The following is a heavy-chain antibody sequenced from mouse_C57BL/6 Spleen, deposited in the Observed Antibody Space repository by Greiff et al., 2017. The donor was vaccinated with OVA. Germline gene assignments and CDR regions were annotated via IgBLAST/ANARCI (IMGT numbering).Heavy chain of an antibody. V-gene: IGHV3-6*01. Sequence: DVKLQESGPGLVKPSQSLSLTCSVTGYSITSGYYWNWIRQFPGNKLEWMGYISYDGSNNYNPSLKNRISITRDTSKNQFFLKLNSVTTEDTATYYCARDQLAFWGQGTSVTVSS. CDR3: ARDQLAF. J-gene: IGHJ4*01. CDR1: GYSITSGYY. CDR2: ISYDGSN. D-gene: IGHD6-1*01.